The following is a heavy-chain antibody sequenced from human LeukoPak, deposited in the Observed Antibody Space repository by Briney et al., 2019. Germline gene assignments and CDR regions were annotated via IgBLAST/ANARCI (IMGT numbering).Heavy chain of an antibody. Sequence: SVKVSCKASGGTFSSYAISWVRQAPGQGLEWMGGIIPIFGTANYAQKFQGRVTITADESTSTAYMELSSLRSEDTAVYYCARTSQVTIFGVVSAFDIWGQGTMVTDSS. CDR1: GGTFSSYA. J-gene: IGHJ3*02. CDR2: IIPIFGTA. CDR3: ARTSQVTIFGVVSAFDI. V-gene: IGHV1-69*13. D-gene: IGHD3-3*01.